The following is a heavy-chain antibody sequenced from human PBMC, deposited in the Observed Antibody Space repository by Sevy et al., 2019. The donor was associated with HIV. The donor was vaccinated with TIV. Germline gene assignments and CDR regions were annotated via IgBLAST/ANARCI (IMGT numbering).Heavy chain of an antibody. D-gene: IGHD6-13*01. CDR3: AKGEQQLVDY. CDR1: GFTFSSYG. V-gene: IGHV3-30*18. Sequence: GGSLRISCAASGFTFSSYGMHWVRQAPGKGLEWVAVISYDGSNKYYVDSVKGRFTISRDNSKNTLYLQMNSLRAEDTAVYYCAKGEQQLVDYWGQRTLVTVSS. CDR2: ISYDGSNK. J-gene: IGHJ4*02.